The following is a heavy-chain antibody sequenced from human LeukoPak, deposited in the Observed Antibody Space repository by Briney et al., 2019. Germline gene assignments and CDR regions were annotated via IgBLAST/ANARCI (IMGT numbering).Heavy chain of an antibody. CDR2: IYYSGST. CDR1: GGSISSYY. D-gene: IGHD3-9*01. Sequence: PSETLSLTCTVSGGSISSYYWSWIRQPPGKGLEWIGYIYYSGSTNYNPSLKSRVTISIDTSKNQFSLKLRSVTAADTAIYYCARQGYDILTGYIDAIDIWGQGTMVTVSS. J-gene: IGHJ3*02. V-gene: IGHV4-59*08. CDR3: ARQGYDILTGYIDAIDI.